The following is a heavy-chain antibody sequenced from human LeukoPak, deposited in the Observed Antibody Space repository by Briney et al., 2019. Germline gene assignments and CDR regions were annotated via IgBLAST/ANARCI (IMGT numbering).Heavy chain of an antibody. CDR2: ISTSGSST. Sequence: KPGGSLRLSCAASGFTFSDYYMTWIRQGPGKGLEGVSYISTSGSSTYYADSVEGRFTISSDNAKNSLYLQMNSLRPEDTALYYCARDSGGGYFDFWGQGTLVTVSS. CDR1: GFTFSDYY. J-gene: IGHJ4*02. D-gene: IGHD6-25*01. CDR3: ARDSGGGYFDF. V-gene: IGHV3-11*04.